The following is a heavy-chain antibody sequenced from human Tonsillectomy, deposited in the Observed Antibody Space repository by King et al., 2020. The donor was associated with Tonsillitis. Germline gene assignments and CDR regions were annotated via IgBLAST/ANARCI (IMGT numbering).Heavy chain of an antibody. Sequence: QLVQSGAEVKKPGSSVKFSCKASGDTFSSYAFSWVRQAPGQGLEWMGGSIPFFRTANYAQKFQGRVTITADASTSTAYMELSSLISEDTAAYYWARGSITVFGVVTRTPYYFDYWGQGTLVTVSS. J-gene: IGHJ4*02. CDR1: GDTFSSYA. V-gene: IGHV1-69*13. CDR2: SIPFFRTA. CDR3: ARGSITVFGVVTRTPYYFDY. D-gene: IGHD3-3*01.